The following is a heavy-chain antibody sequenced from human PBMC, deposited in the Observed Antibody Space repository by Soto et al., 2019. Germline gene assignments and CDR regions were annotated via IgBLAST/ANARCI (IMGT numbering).Heavy chain of an antibody. J-gene: IGHJ3*02. Sequence: ASVKVSCKASGYTFTGYYMHWVRQAPGQGLEWMGWINPNSGGTNYAQKFQGWVTMTRDTSISTAYMELSRLRSDDTAVYYCASSGTTGTQHEAFEIWGQGTMVTVSS. CDR1: GYTFTGYY. V-gene: IGHV1-2*04. D-gene: IGHD1-1*01. CDR3: ASSGTTGTQHEAFEI. CDR2: INPNSGGT.